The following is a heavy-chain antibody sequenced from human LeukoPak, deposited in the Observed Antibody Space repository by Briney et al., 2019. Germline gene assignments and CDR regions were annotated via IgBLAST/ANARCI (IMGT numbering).Heavy chain of an antibody. Sequence: GGSLRLSCAASGFTFSSYAMHWVRQAPGKGLEWVAVTSSDGNIKYYADSVKGRFTISRDNSKNTLYLQMNSLRAEDTAVYYCARDKYDILTGRTDTFDYWGQGTLVTVSS. CDR2: TSSDGNIK. CDR3: ARDKYDILTGRTDTFDY. J-gene: IGHJ4*02. CDR1: GFTFSSYA. D-gene: IGHD3-9*01. V-gene: IGHV3-30-3*01.